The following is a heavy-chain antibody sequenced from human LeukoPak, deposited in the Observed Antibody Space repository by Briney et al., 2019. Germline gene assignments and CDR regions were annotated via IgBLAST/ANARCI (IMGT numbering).Heavy chain of an antibody. D-gene: IGHD3-22*01. V-gene: IGHV3-30-3*01. J-gene: IGHJ4*02. CDR1: GFTFSSYA. CDR2: ISYDGSNK. CDR3: ARELEYYYDSSGYLYY. Sequence: AWGTLRLSCAASGFTFSSYAMHWVRQAPGKGLEWVAVISYDGSNKYYADSVKGRFTISRDNSKNTLYLQMNSLRAEDTAVYYCARELEYYYDSSGYLYYWGQGTLVTVSS.